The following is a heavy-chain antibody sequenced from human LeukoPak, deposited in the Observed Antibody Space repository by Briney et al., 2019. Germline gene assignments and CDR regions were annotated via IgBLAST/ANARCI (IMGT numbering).Heavy chain of an antibody. CDR2: ISSSGSTI. J-gene: IGHJ4*02. D-gene: IGHD6-19*01. V-gene: IGHV3-11*04. CDR3: ARDYRVAVPERFDS. CDR1: GFTSSDYY. Sequence: GGSLRLSRAASGFTSSDYYMSWIRQAPGKGLEWVSYISSSGSTIYYADSVKGRFTISRDNAKNSLYLQMNSLRAEDTAVYHCARDYRVAVPERFDSWGQGTLVTVSS.